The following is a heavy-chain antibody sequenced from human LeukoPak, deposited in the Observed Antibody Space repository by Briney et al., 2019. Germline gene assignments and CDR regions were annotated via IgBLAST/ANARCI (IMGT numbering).Heavy chain of an antibody. CDR2: INPSGGST. CDR1: GYTFTSYY. CDR3: AKSVAGTRRSVWFDP. D-gene: IGHD6-19*01. V-gene: IGHV1-46*01. J-gene: IGHJ5*02. Sequence: GASVKAPCKASGYTFTSYYMHWVRQAPGQGLEWMGLINPSGGSTRYAQKFQGRVTMTRDTSTSTVYMELSSLRSEDTAVYYCAKSVAGTRRSVWFDPWGQGTLVTVSS.